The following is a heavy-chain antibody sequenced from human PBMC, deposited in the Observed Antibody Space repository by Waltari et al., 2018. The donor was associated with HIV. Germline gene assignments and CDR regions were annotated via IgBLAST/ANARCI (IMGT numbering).Heavy chain of an antibody. D-gene: IGHD2-2*01. CDR1: GYTFTSYG. CDR3: ARDPCSSTSCYEIALGYYYYGMDV. V-gene: IGHV1-18*01. CDR2: ISAYNGNT. Sequence: QVQLVQSGAEVKKPGASVKVSCKASGYTFTSYGISWVRQAPGQGLEWMGWISAYNGNTNYAQKLQGRVTMTTDTSTSTAYMELRSLRSDDTAVYYCARDPCSSTSCYEIALGYYYYGMDVWGQGTTVTVSS. J-gene: IGHJ6*02.